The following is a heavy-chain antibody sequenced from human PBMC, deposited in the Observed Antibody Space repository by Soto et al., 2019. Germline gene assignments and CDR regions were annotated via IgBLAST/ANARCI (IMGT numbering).Heavy chain of an antibody. D-gene: IGHD3-3*01. CDR1: GGSFSGYY. CDR3: ARVLRFLEWLFSSDYYYYMDV. J-gene: IGHJ6*03. Sequence: SSETLSLTCAVYGGSFSGYYWSWIRQPPGKGLEWIGEINHSGSTNYNPSLKSRVTISVDTSKNQFSLKLSSVTAADTAVYYCARVLRFLEWLFSSDYYYYMDVWGKGTTVTVSS. V-gene: IGHV4-34*01. CDR2: INHSGST.